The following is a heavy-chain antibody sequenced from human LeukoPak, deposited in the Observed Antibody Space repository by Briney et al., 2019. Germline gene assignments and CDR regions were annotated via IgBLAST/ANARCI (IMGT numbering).Heavy chain of an antibody. CDR1: GGSISSGGYY. Sequence: SETLSLTCTVSGGSISSGGYYWSWIRQHPGKGLEWIGYIYYSGSTYYNPSLKSRVTISVDTSKNQFSLKLSSVTAADTAVYYCARERPLGAVAGGGNAFDIWGQGTMVTVSS. J-gene: IGHJ3*02. D-gene: IGHD6-19*01. V-gene: IGHV4-31*03. CDR2: IYYSGST. CDR3: ARERPLGAVAGGGNAFDI.